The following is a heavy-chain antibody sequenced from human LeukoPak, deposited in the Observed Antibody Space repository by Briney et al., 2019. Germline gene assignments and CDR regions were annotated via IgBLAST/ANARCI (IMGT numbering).Heavy chain of an antibody. CDR3: AKGVTGYFSPYFDY. D-gene: IGHD3-9*01. CDR2: ISGSGGST. Sequence: LTGGSLRLSCAASGFTFSSYAVSWVRQAPGKGLEWVSAISGSGGSTYYADSVKGRFTISRDNSKNTLYLQMNSLRAEDTAVYYCAKGVTGYFSPYFDYWGQGTLVTVSS. CDR1: GFTFSSYA. V-gene: IGHV3-23*01. J-gene: IGHJ4*02.